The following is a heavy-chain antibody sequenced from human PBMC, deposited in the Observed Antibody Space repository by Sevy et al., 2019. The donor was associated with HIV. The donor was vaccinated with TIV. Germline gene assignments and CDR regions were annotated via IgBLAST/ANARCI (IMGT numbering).Heavy chain of an antibody. CDR1: GYTFTSYG. J-gene: IGHJ5*02. CDR2: ISAYNGNT. Sequence: ASVKVSCKASGYTFTSYGISWVRQAPGQGLEWMGWISAYNGNTNYAQKLQGRVTMTTDTSTSTAYMELRSLRSDDTAVYYCARVALDIVVVPAAITLGFNNWFDPWGQGTLVTVSS. D-gene: IGHD2-2*02. CDR3: ARVALDIVVVPAAITLGFNNWFDP. V-gene: IGHV1-18*04.